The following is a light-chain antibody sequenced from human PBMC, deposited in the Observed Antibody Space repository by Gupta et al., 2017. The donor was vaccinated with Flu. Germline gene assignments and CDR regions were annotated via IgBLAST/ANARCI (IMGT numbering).Light chain of an antibody. CDR3: YSDESGNTV. CDR2: EGR. Sequence: QSALTQPAPMSVSPGQSITISCTATSSDVGDFNLVSWYQQHPGKAPKLMIYEGRRRPSGVSDRFSGSKSGNTATLTIFGLQAEDEDDYYCYSDESGNTVFGGGTKLTVL. V-gene: IGLV2-23*01. CDR1: SSDVGDFNL. J-gene: IGLJ2*01.